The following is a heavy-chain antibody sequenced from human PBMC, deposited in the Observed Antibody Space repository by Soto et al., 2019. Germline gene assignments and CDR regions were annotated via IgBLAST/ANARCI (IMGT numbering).Heavy chain of an antibody. D-gene: IGHD6-13*01. CDR2: ISAYNGNT. V-gene: IGHV1-18*01. J-gene: IGHJ6*03. Sequence: QVQLVQSGAEVKKPGASVKVSCKASGYTFTSYGISWVRQAPGQGLEWMGWISAYNGNTNYAQKLQGRVTMTTDTSTSTAYIELRSLRSDDTAVYYCARKGNIADAGYYYYMDVWGKGTTVTVSS. CDR1: GYTFTSYG. CDR3: ARKGNIADAGYYYYMDV.